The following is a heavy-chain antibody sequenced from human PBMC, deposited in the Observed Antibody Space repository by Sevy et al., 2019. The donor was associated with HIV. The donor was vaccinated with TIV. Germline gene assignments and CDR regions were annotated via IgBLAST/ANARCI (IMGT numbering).Heavy chain of an antibody. Sequence: GGSLRLSCAASGFTFSSYGMHWVRQAPGKGLEWVAVISYDGSNKYYADSVKGRFTISRDNSKNTLYLQMNSLRAEDTAVYYCAKGGYSSGWSHFGYWGQGTLVTVSS. D-gene: IGHD6-19*01. CDR1: GFTFSSYG. CDR2: ISYDGSNK. V-gene: IGHV3-30*18. J-gene: IGHJ4*02. CDR3: AKGGYSSGWSHFGY.